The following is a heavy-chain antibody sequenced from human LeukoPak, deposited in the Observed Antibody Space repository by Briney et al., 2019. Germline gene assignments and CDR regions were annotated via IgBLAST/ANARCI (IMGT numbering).Heavy chain of an antibody. V-gene: IGHV4-59*01. CDR3: ARDMGGDYDGSGYAFDI. Sequence: SETLSLTCAVYGGSFSGYYWSWIRQPPGKGLEWIAYIYSSGSTNYNPSLKSRVTISVDTSKNQFSLKLSSVTAADTAVYYCARDMGGDYDGSGYAFDIWGQGTMVTVSS. CDR1: GGSFSGYY. CDR2: IYSSGST. D-gene: IGHD3-22*01. J-gene: IGHJ3*02.